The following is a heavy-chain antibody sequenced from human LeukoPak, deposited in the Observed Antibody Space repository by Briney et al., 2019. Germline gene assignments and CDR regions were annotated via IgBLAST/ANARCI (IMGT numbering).Heavy chain of an antibody. V-gene: IGHV6-1*01. CDR2: TYYRSKWGH. Sequence: SRTLSLTFAISGDSVSSNSAAWNWLRQSPSRGLEWLGSTYYRSKWGHDYALSVKSRITIDPDTSKNQFSLQLNSVTPEDTAVYYCARDILGAGSTWGQGTLVTVSS. CDR3: ARDILGAGST. J-gene: IGHJ5*02. D-gene: IGHD3-10*01. CDR1: GDSVSSNSAA.